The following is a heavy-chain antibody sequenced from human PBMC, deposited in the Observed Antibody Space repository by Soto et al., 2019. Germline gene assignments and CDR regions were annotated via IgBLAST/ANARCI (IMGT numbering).Heavy chain of an antibody. CDR3: ARDLSGGNYYYHGLDV. Sequence: EVQLVESGGGLVKPGGSLRLSCAASGFTFSDYDMTWVRQAPGKGLEWVSSITSNSIYKYSADSLKGRFTISRDNAKNTLFLQINSLSAEDTAVYYCARDLSGGNYYYHGLDVWGQGTTVTVSS. CDR1: GFTFSDYD. CDR2: ITSNSIYK. J-gene: IGHJ6*02. D-gene: IGHD1-26*01. V-gene: IGHV3-21*01.